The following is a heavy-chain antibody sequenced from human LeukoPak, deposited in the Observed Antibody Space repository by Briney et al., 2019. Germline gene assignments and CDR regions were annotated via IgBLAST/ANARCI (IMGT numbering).Heavy chain of an antibody. D-gene: IGHD3-22*01. J-gene: IGHJ4*02. V-gene: IGHV3-23*01. Sequence: GGSLGLSCAASGFTFSSYAMNWVRQAPGKGLEWVSGISASGGYTYYADSVKGRFTISRDNSKNTLYLQMNSLRVEDTAVYYCAKDRLPLSSAYYYVPFDYWGQGTLVTVSS. CDR3: AKDRLPLSSAYYYVPFDY. CDR2: ISASGGYT. CDR1: GFTFSSYA.